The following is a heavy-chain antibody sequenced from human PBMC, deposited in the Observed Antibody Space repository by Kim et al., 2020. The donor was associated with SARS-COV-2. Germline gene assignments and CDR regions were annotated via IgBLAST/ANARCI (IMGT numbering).Heavy chain of an antibody. Sequence: GGSLRLSCAASGFTFSSYAMSWVRQAPGKGLEWVSAISGSGGSTYYADSVKGRFTISRDNSKNTLYLQMNSLRAEDTAVYYCAKDASRGLYCSSTSCEGLVDYWGQGTLVTVSS. CDR1: GFTFSSYA. J-gene: IGHJ4*02. CDR2: ISGSGGST. V-gene: IGHV3-23*01. D-gene: IGHD2-2*01. CDR3: AKDASRGLYCSSTSCEGLVDY.